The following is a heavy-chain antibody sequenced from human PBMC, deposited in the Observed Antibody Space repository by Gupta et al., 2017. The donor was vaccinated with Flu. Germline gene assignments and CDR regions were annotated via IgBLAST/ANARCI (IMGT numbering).Heavy chain of an antibody. Sequence: GLDWVSAISGDGAYTFYADSVKGRFTISRDDSKNTLYLQLNSLRAEDTAVYYCLKGSASGRPYYFDYWGQGTLVTVSS. D-gene: IGHD6-19*01. CDR3: LKGSASGRPYYFDY. CDR2: ISGDGAYT. V-gene: IGHV3-23*01. J-gene: IGHJ4*02.